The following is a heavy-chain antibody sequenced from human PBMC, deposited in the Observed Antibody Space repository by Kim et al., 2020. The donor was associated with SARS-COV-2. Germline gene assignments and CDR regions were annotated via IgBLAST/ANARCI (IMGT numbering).Heavy chain of an antibody. Sequence: GGSLRLSCAASGFTFDDYAMHWVRQAPGKGLEWVSGISWNSGSIGYADSVKGRFTISRDNAKNSLYLQMNSLRAEDTALYYCAKALGHEWLGTPGYFDYWGQGTLVTVSS. CDR2: ISWNSGSI. CDR3: AKALGHEWLGTPGYFDY. J-gene: IGHJ4*02. D-gene: IGHD5-12*01. CDR1: GFTFDDYA. V-gene: IGHV3-9*01.